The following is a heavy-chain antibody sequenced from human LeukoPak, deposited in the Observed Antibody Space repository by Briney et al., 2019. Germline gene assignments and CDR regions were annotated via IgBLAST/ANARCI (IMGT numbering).Heavy chain of an antibody. V-gene: IGHV4-39*07. CDR1: GGSLRISSYY. CDR2: IYYSGST. J-gene: IGHJ6*02. D-gene: IGHD6-13*01. CDR3: ARDVRAAAGPTHSLYYYCGMDV. Sequence: SETLSLTCTVSGGSLRISSYYWGWIRQPPGKGLEWIGSIYYSGSTYYNPSFKSRVTISGDTSKHQYSLKLSSVTAADTAVYYCARDVRAAAGPTHSLYYYCGMDVWGQGTTVTVSS.